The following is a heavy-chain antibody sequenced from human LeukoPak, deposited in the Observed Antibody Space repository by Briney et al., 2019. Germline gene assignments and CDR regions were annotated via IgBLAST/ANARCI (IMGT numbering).Heavy chain of an antibody. Sequence: PSETLSLTCTVSGGSISSGDYYWSWIRQPPGKGLEWIGYIYYSGSPYSNPSLKSRLTISVDTSKNQFSLKMSSVTAADTAVYYCARSYYYDSSGYPVVGMDVWGQGTTVTVSS. CDR1: GGSISSGDYY. V-gene: IGHV4-30-4*01. CDR3: ARSYYYDSSGYPVVGMDV. D-gene: IGHD3-22*01. J-gene: IGHJ6*02. CDR2: IYYSGSP.